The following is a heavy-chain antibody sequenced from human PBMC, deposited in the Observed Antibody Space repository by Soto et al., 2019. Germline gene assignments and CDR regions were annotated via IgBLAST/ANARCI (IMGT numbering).Heavy chain of an antibody. J-gene: IGHJ4*02. CDR3: ARDQEYYYDSSGYYPE. CDR1: GYTFTRYG. CDR2: FSAYNGNT. Sequence: QVQLGQSGAEVKKPGASVKVSCKASGYTFTRYGISWVRQAPGQGLEWMGWFSAYNGNTNYAQKLQGRVTMSTDTSTSTAYMELSSLKSDATAVYYCARDQEYYYDSSGYYPEWGQGTLVTVSS. V-gene: IGHV1-18*04. D-gene: IGHD3-22*01.